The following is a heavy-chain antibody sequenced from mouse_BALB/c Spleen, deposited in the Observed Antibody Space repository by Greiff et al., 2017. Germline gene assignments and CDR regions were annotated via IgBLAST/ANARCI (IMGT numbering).Heavy chain of an antibody. CDR1: GFTFSSYA. J-gene: IGHJ4*01. Sequence: DVKLVESGGGLVKPGGSLKLSCAASGFTFSSYAMSWVRQTPEKRLEWVASISSGGSTYYPDSVKGRFTISRDNARNILYLQMSSLRSEDTAMYYCARGNGNYVRMDYWGQGTSVTVSS. V-gene: IGHV5-6-5*01. CDR2: ISSGGST. CDR3: ARGNGNYVRMDY. D-gene: IGHD2-1*01.